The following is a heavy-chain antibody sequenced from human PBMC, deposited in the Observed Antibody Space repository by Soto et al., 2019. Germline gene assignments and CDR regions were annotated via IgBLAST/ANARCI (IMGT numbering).Heavy chain of an antibody. CDR2: ITPLFNTA. Sequence: QVQLVQSGAEVQKPGSSVKVSCKASGGTFSSFAISWLRQAPGQGLEWMGGITPLFNTAKYAQKFHGRVTITEDESTSTAYMELSSLGSEDTAVYSCARPRYSSGWYGSFDSWGQGTLVTVPS. CDR3: ARPRYSSGWYGSFDS. J-gene: IGHJ5*01. D-gene: IGHD6-19*01. V-gene: IGHV1-69*01. CDR1: GGTFSSFA.